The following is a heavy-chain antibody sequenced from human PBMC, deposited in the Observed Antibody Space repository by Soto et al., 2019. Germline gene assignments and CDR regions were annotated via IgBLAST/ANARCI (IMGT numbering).Heavy chain of an antibody. CDR2: VYHSGST. J-gene: IGHJ5*02. Sequence: QAQLQEAGPGVVKPSETLSLTCTVSGGSVSSDSYYWSWIRQPPGKRLEWIGNVYHSGSTNYSPTIKSRVTMSLETSKNQFSLKLNSVTAADTAVYYCARVSFYYDSSGYGVGWFDPWGRATPVTVSS. D-gene: IGHD3-22*01. V-gene: IGHV4-61*01. CDR3: ARVSFYYDSSGYGVGWFDP. CDR1: GGSVSSDSYY.